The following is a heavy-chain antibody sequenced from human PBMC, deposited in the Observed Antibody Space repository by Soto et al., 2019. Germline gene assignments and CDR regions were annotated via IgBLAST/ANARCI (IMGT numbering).Heavy chain of an antibody. Sequence: QVQLVESGGGVVQPGRSLRLSCAASGFTFSSYGMHWVRQAPGKGLEWVAVIWYDGSNKYYADSVKGRFTISRDNSKNTLYLQMNSLRAEDTAVYYCARDRDYYDSSGCLDHWGQGTLVTVSS. CDR1: GFTFSSYG. D-gene: IGHD3-22*01. CDR3: ARDRDYYDSSGCLDH. V-gene: IGHV3-33*01. J-gene: IGHJ4*02. CDR2: IWYDGSNK.